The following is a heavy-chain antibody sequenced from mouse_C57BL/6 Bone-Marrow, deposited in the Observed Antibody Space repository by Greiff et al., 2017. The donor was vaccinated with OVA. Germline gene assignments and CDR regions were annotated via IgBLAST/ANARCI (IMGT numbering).Heavy chain of an antibody. J-gene: IGHJ4*01. Sequence: QVQLQQPGAELVKPGASVKLSCKASGYTFTSYWMHWVKQRPGQGLEWIGMIHPNSGSNNYNEKFKSKATLTVDKSSSTAYMPLSSLTSEDSAVYYCARRRGYYDYGFYAMDYWGQGTSVTVSS. V-gene: IGHV1-64*01. CDR3: ARRRGYYDYGFYAMDY. CDR1: GYTFTSYW. D-gene: IGHD2-4*01. CDR2: IHPNSGSN.